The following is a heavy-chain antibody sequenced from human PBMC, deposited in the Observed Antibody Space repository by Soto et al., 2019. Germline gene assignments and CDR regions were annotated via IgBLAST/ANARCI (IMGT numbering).Heavy chain of an antibody. Sequence: GGSLRLSCAASGFTFSSYAMSWVRQAPGKGLERVSAISGSGGSTYYADSVKGRFTISRDNSKNTLYLQMNSLRAEDTAVYYCAKDRWSSSWYFDYWGQGTLVTVSS. CDR3: AKDRWSSSWYFDY. V-gene: IGHV3-23*01. CDR2: ISGSGGST. J-gene: IGHJ4*02. D-gene: IGHD6-13*01. CDR1: GFTFSSYA.